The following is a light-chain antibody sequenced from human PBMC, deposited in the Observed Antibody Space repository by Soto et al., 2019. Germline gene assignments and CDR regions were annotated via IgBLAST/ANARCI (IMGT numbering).Light chain of an antibody. J-gene: IGLJ2*01. CDR3: SLYTSSSTGV. CDR1: SSDVGSYNR. Sequence: QSALTQPPSVSGSPGQSVTISCTGTSSDVGSYNRVSWYQQPPGTAPKLMIYEVSNRPSGVPDRFSGSKSGNTASLTISGLQAEDEADYYCSLYTSSSTGVLGGGTKLTVL. CDR2: EVS. V-gene: IGLV2-18*01.